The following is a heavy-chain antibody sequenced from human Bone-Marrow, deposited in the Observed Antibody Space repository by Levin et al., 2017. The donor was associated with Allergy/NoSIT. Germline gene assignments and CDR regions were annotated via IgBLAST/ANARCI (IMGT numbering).Heavy chain of an antibody. V-gene: IGHV1-2*02. D-gene: IGHD6-19*01. CDR2: INPNSGGT. Sequence: ASVKVSCKDSGYTFTGYYMHWVRQAPGQGLEWMGWINPNSGGTNYAQKFQGRVTMTRDTSISTAYMELSRLRSDDTAVYYCARAGGAVAGRGLPRRDWGQGTLVTVSS. J-gene: IGHJ4*02. CDR3: ARAGGAVAGRGLPRRD. CDR1: GYTFTGYY.